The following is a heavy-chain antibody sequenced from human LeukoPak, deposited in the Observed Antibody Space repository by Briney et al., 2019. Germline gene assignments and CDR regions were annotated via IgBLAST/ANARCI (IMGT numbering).Heavy chain of an antibody. J-gene: IGHJ4*02. Sequence: GASVKVSCKASGYTFTGYYMHWVRQAPGQGLEWMGWINPNSGGTNYAQKLQGRVTMTRDTSISTAYMELSRLGSDDTAVYYCARDMGPGVLLWFGNWGQGTLVTVSS. V-gene: IGHV1-2*02. D-gene: IGHD3-10*01. CDR2: INPNSGGT. CDR3: ARDMGPGVLLWFGN. CDR1: GYTFTGYY.